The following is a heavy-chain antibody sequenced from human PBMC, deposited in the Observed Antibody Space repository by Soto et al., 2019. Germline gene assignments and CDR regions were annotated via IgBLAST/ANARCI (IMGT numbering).Heavy chain of an antibody. CDR3: ARSQVYSTSLEIYYYYYYGMDV. CDR2: IIPISGTA. V-gene: IGHV1-69*01. CDR1: GGTFSSYA. Sequence: QVQLVQSGAEVKKPGSSVKVSCKASGGTFSSYAISWVRQAPGQGLEWMGGIIPISGTANYEQKFEGSDAITAEECTSTVCVGLSSMRSEDTAVYFCARSQVYSTSLEIYYYYYYGMDVWGQGTTVTVSS. J-gene: IGHJ6*02. D-gene: IGHD2-2*01.